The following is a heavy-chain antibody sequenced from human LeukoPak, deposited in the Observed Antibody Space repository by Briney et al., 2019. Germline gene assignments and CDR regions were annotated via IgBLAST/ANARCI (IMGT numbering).Heavy chain of an antibody. D-gene: IGHD3-3*01. CDR1: GFTLSRDS. J-gene: IGHJ6*04. Sequence: GRSLRLACAASGFTLSRDSIRWVRQPAGEWREWVSSISGSGGSTYYADSVKGRFTISRDNSKHTLYLQMNSLRAEDTAVYYCAKDRITVFGVVPDVWGKGTTVTVSS. V-gene: IGHV3-23*01. CDR3: AKDRITVFGVVPDV. CDR2: ISGSGGST.